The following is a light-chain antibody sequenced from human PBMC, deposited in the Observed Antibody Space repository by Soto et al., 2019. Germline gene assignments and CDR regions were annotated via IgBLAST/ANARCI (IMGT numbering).Light chain of an antibody. CDR1: QSINSN. Sequence: ELVMTQSPATLSVSPGERATLSCRASQSINSNLAWYQQNPGQAPRLLIYDASTRATGITARFSGSGSGTEFTLTISGLQSEDCAVYCCQQYNIWPLTFGGGT. J-gene: IGKJ4*01. CDR3: QQYNIWPLT. CDR2: DAS. V-gene: IGKV3-15*01.